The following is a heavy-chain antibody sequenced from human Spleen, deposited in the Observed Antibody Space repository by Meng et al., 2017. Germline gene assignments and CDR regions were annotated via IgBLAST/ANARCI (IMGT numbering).Heavy chain of an antibody. CDR3: ARDLFGGSYGGISYYGMDV. J-gene: IGHJ6*02. V-gene: IGHV1-2*02. Sequence: ASVKVSCKASGYTFTGYYMHWVRQAPGQGLEWMGWINPNSGGTNYAQKFQGRVTMTRDTSISTAYMELSRLRSDDTAVYYCARDLFGGSYGGISYYGMDVWGQGITVTVSS. CDR2: INPNSGGT. CDR1: GYTFTGYY. D-gene: IGHD1-26*01.